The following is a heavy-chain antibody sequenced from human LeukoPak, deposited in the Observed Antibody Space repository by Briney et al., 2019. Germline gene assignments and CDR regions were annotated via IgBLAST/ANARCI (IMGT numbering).Heavy chain of an antibody. J-gene: IGHJ4*02. Sequence: GGSLRLSCEVSGLIFRSYWMSWVRQAPGKGLEWVANINQDGSEKYSVDSVRGRFTISRDNAKNSLHLVMDTLRVEDTGLYYCARERDGRFFDYWGQGTLVTVSS. V-gene: IGHV3-7*01. CDR2: INQDGSEK. D-gene: IGHD5-24*01. CDR1: GLIFRSYW. CDR3: ARERDGRFFDY.